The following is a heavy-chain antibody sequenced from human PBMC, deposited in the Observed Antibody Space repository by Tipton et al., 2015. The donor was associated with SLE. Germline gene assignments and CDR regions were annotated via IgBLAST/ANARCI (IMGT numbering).Heavy chain of an antibody. CDR3: AKNSGSYYFDD. V-gene: IGHV4-39*07. CDR1: GGSISSSSYY. CDR2: IYYSGRT. D-gene: IGHD3-10*01. J-gene: IGHJ4*02. Sequence: GLVKPSETLSLTCTVSGGSISSSSYYWGWIRQPPGKGLEWIGSIYYSGRTNNNPSLKARVTLSADTSKNQVSLRLTSVTAADTAVYYCAKNSGSYYFDDWGQGTLVTVSS.